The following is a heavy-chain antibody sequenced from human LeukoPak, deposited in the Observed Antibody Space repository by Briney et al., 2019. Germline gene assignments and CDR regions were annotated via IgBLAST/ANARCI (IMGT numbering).Heavy chain of an antibody. CDR2: INDSGST. CDR3: AFECRTTICTQ. V-gene: IGHV4-34*01. Sequence: PSETLSLTCAVYGGSFRGYYSICIRQAPGKGLEWIGEINDSGSTNYNPSLKGRVTISVDTSKNQYSLKLSSVTAAVTAVYYCAFECRTTICTQWGQGTLVTVSS. CDR1: GGSFRGYY. J-gene: IGHJ4*02. D-gene: IGHD2-2*01.